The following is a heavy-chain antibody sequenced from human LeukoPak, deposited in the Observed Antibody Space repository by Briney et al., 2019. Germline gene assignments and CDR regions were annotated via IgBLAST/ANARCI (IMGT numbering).Heavy chain of an antibody. J-gene: IGHJ4*02. CDR3: GRQDYSNYVDY. CDR1: GYSISSGYY. V-gene: IGHV4-38-2*01. Sequence: PSETLSLTCAVSGYSISSGYYWGWIRQPPGKGLEWIGSIYHIGSTYYSPSLKSRVTISVDTSKNRFSLKLSSVTAADTAVYYCGRQDYSNYVDYWGQGILVTVSS. D-gene: IGHD4-11*01. CDR2: IYHIGST.